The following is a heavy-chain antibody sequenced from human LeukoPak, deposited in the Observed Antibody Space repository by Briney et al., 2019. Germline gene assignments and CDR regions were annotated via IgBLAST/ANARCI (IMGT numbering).Heavy chain of an antibody. CDR1: GGSFSGYY. J-gene: IGHJ4*02. V-gene: IGHV4-34*01. CDR2: INHSGST. Sequence: SETLSLTCAVYGGSFSGYYWSWIRQPPGKGLEWIGEINHSGSTNYNPSLKSRVTISVDTSKNQFSLKLSSVTAADTAVYYYARAWCSSTSCLDYWGQGTLVTVSS. CDR3: ARAWCSSTSCLDY. D-gene: IGHD2-2*01.